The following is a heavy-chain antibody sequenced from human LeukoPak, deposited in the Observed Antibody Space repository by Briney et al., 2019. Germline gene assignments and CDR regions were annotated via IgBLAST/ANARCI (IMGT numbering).Heavy chain of an antibody. Sequence: SETLSLTCAVSGYSISSGYYWGWIRQPPGKGLEWIGSIYHSGSTYYNPSLKSRVTISVDTSKNQFSLKLSSVTAADTAVYYCAREAVAGNNFDYWGQGTLVTSPQ. J-gene: IGHJ4*02. CDR1: GYSISSGYY. D-gene: IGHD6-19*01. V-gene: IGHV4-38-2*02. CDR2: IYHSGST. CDR3: AREAVAGNNFDY.